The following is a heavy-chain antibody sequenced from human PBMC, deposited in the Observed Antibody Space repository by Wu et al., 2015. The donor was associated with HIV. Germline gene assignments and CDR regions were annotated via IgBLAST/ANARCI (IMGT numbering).Heavy chain of an antibody. Sequence: QVQLVQSGAEVKKPGASVKVSCKASGYTFTSYGISWVRQAPGQGLEWMGGIIPIFGTANYAQKFQGRVTITADESTSTAYMELSSLRSEDTAVYYCATRYKRGYSYGYHYYYYMDVWGKGTTVTVSS. D-gene: IGHD5-18*01. CDR3: ATRYKRGYSYGYHYYYYMDV. CDR1: GYTFTSYG. J-gene: IGHJ6*03. V-gene: IGHV1-69*13. CDR2: IIPIFGTA.